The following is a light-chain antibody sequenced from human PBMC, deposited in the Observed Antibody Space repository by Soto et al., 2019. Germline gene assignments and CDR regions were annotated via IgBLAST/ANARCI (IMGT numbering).Light chain of an antibody. V-gene: IGKV3-15*01. CDR2: VAS. CDR1: QSVSSY. Sequence: EIVMTQSPATLSASLGERVTLSCRASQSVSSYLAWYQQKPGQAPRLLIYVASTWASDIPVRFSGSGSGTDFTFTISSLRSTDLAVDYCLQYRTRPPLFTFGQGTKLEIK. J-gene: IGKJ2*01. CDR3: LQYRTRPPLFT.